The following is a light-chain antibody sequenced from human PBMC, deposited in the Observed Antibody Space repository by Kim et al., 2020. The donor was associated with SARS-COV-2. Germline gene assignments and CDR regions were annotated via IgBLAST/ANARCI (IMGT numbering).Light chain of an antibody. CDR1: RIGNKS. Sequence: VAGGKATRITCGGSRIGNKSVRWYQQKRGQALVLVIERDRKRPSGIAERFSGCNAGNTATLTISRAQAGDEADYYCHGWDSNTAVFGGGTQLTVL. CDR2: RDR. CDR3: HGWDSNTAV. J-gene: IGLJ3*02. V-gene: IGLV3-9*01.